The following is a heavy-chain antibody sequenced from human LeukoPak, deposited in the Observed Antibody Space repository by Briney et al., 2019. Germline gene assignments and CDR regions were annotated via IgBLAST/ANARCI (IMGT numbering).Heavy chain of an antibody. CDR1: GMTFRRHW. CDR2: ISKDGGGT. Sequence: VQLGGSLRLSCEASGMTFRRHWMSWIRKAPGKGLGWVAKISKDGGGTGYVDSVKGRFTISRDNAKNSLYLQMNSLRAEDTAVYYCARSYCSGNDCYSDYYFDLWGRGTRVIVSS. D-gene: IGHD2-15*01. V-gene: IGHV3-7*03. CDR3: ARSYCSGNDCYSDYYFDL. J-gene: IGHJ2*01.